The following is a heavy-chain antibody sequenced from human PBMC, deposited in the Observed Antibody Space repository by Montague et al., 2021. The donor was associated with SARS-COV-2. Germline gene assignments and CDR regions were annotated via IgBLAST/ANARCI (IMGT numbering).Heavy chain of an antibody. Sequence: SETLSLTCTVSGDSLSFYFWTWIRQPPGKGLEWIGYIEYSGNTNYNPSLKSRLTMSLDMSSNQFSLELSSVTAADTAVYYCGRLGCGTSAVDSWGHGTLVSVSS. CDR3: GRLGCGTSAVDS. CDR1: GDSLSFYF. V-gene: IGHV4-59*08. J-gene: IGHJ5*01. CDR2: IEYSGNT. D-gene: IGHD1-26*01.